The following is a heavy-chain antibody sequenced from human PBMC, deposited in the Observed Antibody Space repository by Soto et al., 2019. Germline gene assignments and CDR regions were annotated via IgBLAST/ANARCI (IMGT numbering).Heavy chain of an antibody. CDR3: AKDWDYYDSSGYECFDY. V-gene: IGHV3-30*18. CDR1: GFTFSSYG. CDR2: ISYDGSNK. Sequence: QVQLVESGGGVVQPGRSLRLSCAASGFTFSSYGMHWVRQAPGKGLEWVAVISYDGSNKYYADSVKGRFTISRDNSKNXLYLQMNSLRAEDTAVYYCAKDWDYYDSSGYECFDYWGQGTLVTVSS. D-gene: IGHD3-22*01. J-gene: IGHJ4*02.